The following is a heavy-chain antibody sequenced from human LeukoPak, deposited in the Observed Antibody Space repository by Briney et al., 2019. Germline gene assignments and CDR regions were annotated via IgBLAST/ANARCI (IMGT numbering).Heavy chain of an antibody. V-gene: IGHV4-31*03. D-gene: IGHD6-13*01. CDR1: GGSISSGGSY. J-gene: IGHJ4*02. Sequence: SQTLSLTCTVSGGSISSGGSYWSWIRQHPGKGLEWIGYIYYSGSTYYNPSLKSRVTISVDTSKNQFSLKLSSVTAADTAVYYCARAQSKLDLDYWGQGTLVTVSS. CDR2: IYYSGST. CDR3: ARAQSKLDLDY.